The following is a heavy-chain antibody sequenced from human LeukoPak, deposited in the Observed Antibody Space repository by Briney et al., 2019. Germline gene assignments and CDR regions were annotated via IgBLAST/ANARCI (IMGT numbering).Heavy chain of an antibody. Sequence: ASVKVSCKASGYNFIGYYMHWVRQAPGQGLEWMGWINPNSGGTNYAQKFQGWVTMTRDTSISTAYMELSRLRSDDTAVYYCARGGITGTTRGPTRLNDAFDIWGQGTMVTVSS. V-gene: IGHV1-2*04. CDR2: INPNSGGT. CDR1: GYNFIGYY. CDR3: ARGGITGTTRGPTRLNDAFDI. J-gene: IGHJ3*02. D-gene: IGHD1-20*01.